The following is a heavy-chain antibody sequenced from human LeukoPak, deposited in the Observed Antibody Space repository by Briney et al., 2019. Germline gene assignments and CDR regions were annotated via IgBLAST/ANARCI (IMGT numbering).Heavy chain of an antibody. CDR1: GGTFSSYA. CDR2: IIPIFGTA. CDR3: ASLHGVAAACRTRIMGDY. Sequence: SVKVSCKASGGTFSSYAISWVRQAPGQGLEWMGGIIPIFGTANYAQKFQGRVTITADESTSTAYMELSSLRSEDTAVYYCASLHGVAAACRTRIMGDYWGQGTLVTVSS. V-gene: IGHV1-69*01. J-gene: IGHJ4*02. D-gene: IGHD6-13*01.